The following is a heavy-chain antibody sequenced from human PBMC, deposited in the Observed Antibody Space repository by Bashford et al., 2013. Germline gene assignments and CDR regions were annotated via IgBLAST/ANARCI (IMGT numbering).Heavy chain of an antibody. V-gene: IGHV4-59*12. Sequence: WIRQPPGRDWSGLGISITVGAPTTNPSLKSRVTISVDTSKNQFSLKLSSVTAADTAVYFCARGKGEMRGYDSGGWLAYYYYYGMDVWGRGTTVTVSS. J-gene: IGHJ6*02. CDR3: ARGKGEMRGYDSGGWLAYYYYYGMDV. D-gene: IGHD5-12*01. CDR2: SITVGAP.